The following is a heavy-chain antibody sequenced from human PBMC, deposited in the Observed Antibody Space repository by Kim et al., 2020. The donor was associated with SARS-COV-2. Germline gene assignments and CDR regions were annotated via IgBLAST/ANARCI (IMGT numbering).Heavy chain of an antibody. CDR1: GFTFSSYG. D-gene: IGHD6-19*01. CDR3: ARDVRAVATVDAFDY. J-gene: IGHJ4*02. V-gene: IGHV3-33*01. CDR2: IWYNGSNK. Sequence: GGSLRLSCAASGFTFSSYGMHWVRQAPGKGLEWVAVIWYNGSNKFYADSVKGRFTISRDNSKNTLYLQMNSLRAEDTAVYYCARDVRAVATVDAFDYWGQGTLVTVSS.